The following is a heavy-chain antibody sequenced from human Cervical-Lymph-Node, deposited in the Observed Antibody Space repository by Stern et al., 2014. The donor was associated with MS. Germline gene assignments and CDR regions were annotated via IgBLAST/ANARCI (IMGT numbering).Heavy chain of an antibody. V-gene: IGHV1-69*06. CDR1: GGTFSSYT. CDR3: AREALLGGNYYALDV. J-gene: IGHJ6*02. D-gene: IGHD2-15*01. CDR2: STPIFGTA. Sequence: VQLVESGAEVKKPGSSVKVSCKAFGGTFSSYTLSWVRKAPGQWLEWLGRSTPIFGTASSAQKFQDRVTLTAVKLHSSAYIVLNSLRSEDTAVYYCAREALLGGNYYALDVWGQGTTVTVSS.